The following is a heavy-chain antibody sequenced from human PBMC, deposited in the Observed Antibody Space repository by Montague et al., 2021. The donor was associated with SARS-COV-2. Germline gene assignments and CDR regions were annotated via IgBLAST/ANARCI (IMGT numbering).Heavy chain of an antibody. CDR3: ATTPGRFGEFQFDY. V-gene: IGHV4-59*01. J-gene: IGHJ4*02. D-gene: IGHD3-10*01. CDR1: GGSITNFF. Sequence: SETLSLTCTVSGGSITNFFRNWIRQPPEKGLEWLGYIHSSGSTNYNPSLKSRVTISVDTSKSQFSLKLGSGTAADTAVYYCATTPGRFGEFQFDYWGQGTLVTVSS. CDR2: IHSSGST.